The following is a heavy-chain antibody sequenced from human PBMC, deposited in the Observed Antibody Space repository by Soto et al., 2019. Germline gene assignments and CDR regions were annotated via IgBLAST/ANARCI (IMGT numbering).Heavy chain of an antibody. V-gene: IGHV4-34*01. CDR1: GWSFSGYY. J-gene: IGHJ6*03. D-gene: IGHD2-15*01. CDR2: INHSGST. Sequence: LTCAVYGWSFSGYYWSWIRQPPGKGLEWIGEINHSGSTNYNPSLKSRVTISVDTSKNQFSLKLSSVTAADTAVYYCARGNGKDIVVVVAAAPSKYYYMDVWGKGTTVTVSS. CDR3: ARGNGKDIVVVVAAAPSKYYYMDV.